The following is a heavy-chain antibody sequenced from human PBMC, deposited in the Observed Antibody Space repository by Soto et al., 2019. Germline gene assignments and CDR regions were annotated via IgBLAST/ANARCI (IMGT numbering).Heavy chain of an antibody. CDR3: AHRLGSRGSFDY. CDR1: GFSLTTSGVG. J-gene: IGHJ4*02. D-gene: IGHD6-25*01. V-gene: IGHV2-5*01. Sequence: SGPTLVNPTQTLTLTCSFSGFSLTTSGVGVAWIRQPPGKALEWLALIYWNDDKRYSPSLKNRLTITKDNSKNQVVLTLTNMDPVDTATYYCAHRLGSRGSFDYWSQGSLVTVSS. CDR2: IYWNDDK.